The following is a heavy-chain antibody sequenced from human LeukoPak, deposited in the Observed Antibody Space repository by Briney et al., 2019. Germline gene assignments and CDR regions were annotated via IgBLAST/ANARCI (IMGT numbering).Heavy chain of an antibody. J-gene: IGHJ6*02. CDR3: ATRGYGSYYYYYGMDV. CDR2: IYYSGST. D-gene: IGHD1-1*01. Sequence: SETLSLTCTVSGGSISSYYWSWIRQPPGKGLEWIGYIYYSGSTNYNPSLKSRVTISVDTSKNQFSLKLSSVTAADTAVYYRATRGYGSYYYYYGMDVWGQGTTVTVSS. CDR1: GGSISSYY. V-gene: IGHV4-59*01.